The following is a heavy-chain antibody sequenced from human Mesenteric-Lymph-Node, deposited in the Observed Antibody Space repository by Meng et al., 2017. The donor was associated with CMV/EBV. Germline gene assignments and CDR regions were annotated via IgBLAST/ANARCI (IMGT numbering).Heavy chain of an antibody. CDR1: GFTFSNVW. D-gene: IGHD1-26*01. V-gene: IGHV3-15*01. CDR2: IKSKNDGGTT. J-gene: IGHJ4*02. CDR3: AKGVGANDY. Sequence: GESLKISCTVSGFTFSNVWMSWVRQAPGKGLEWVGRIKSKNDGGTTDYAAPVKGRFTISTDDSQTTLYLQMDSLRAEDTAVYYCAKGVGANDYWGQGTLVTVSS.